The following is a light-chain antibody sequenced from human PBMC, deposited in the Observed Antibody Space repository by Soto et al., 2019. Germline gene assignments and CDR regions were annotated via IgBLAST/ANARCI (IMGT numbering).Light chain of an antibody. V-gene: IGKV1-5*03. J-gene: IGKJ1*01. CDR1: QSISTW. Sequence: DIQMTQSPSTLSASIGDRVTITCRASQSISTWLAWYQQKPGRAPKLLIYKASSLESGVPSRFSGSGSGTEFTLTISSLQPDDFATYYCRQYRGYPWTFGQGTKVEIK. CDR2: KAS. CDR3: RQYRGYPWT.